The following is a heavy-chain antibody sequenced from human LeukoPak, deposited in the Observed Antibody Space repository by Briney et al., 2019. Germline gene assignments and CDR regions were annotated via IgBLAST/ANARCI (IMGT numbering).Heavy chain of an antibody. J-gene: IGHJ3*02. Sequence: SETLSLTCTVSGGSISSSNYYWSWIRQPPGKGLEWIAYIYYSGSTNYNPSLKSRVTISVDTSKNQFSLKLSSVTAADTAVYYCARQGLDAFDIWGQGTMVTVSS. CDR1: GGSISSSNYY. CDR2: IYYSGST. CDR3: ARQGLDAFDI. V-gene: IGHV4-61*01.